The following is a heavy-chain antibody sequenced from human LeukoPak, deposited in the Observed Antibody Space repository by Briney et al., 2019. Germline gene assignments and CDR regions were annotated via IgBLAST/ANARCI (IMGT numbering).Heavy chain of an antibody. CDR2: ISGRSDNT. V-gene: IGHV3-23*01. CDR3: AKWGDYDVLTGYYVSDF. Sequence: PGASLGLSCAASGFIFSNYAMYWVRQAPGKGLEWVSAISGRSDNTYYADSVKGRFTLSRDSSKNTLYLQMNSLRADDTAVYYCAKWGDYDVLTGYYVSDFWGQGTLVTVSS. J-gene: IGHJ4*02. D-gene: IGHD3-9*01. CDR1: GFIFSNYA.